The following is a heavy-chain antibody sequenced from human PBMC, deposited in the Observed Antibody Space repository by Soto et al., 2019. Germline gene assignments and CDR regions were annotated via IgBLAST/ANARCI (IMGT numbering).Heavy chain of an antibody. CDR1: GFTFSSYS. Sequence: EVQLVESGGGLVKPGGSLRLSCAASGFTFSSYSMNWVRQAPGKGLEWVSSTRSSSSYIYYADSVKGRFTISRDNAKNSLYLQMNSLRAEDTAVYYCARDAVVIVGATTPYYYYGMDVWGQGTTVTVSS. J-gene: IGHJ6*02. V-gene: IGHV3-21*01. D-gene: IGHD1-26*01. CDR3: ARDAVVIVGATTPYYYYGMDV. CDR2: TRSSSSYI.